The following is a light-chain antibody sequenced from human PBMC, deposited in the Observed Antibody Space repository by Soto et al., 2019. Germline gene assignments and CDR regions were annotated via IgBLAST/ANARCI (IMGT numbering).Light chain of an antibody. V-gene: IGKV1-33*01. CDR3: QHYDNLPIT. CDR1: HDIGNH. J-gene: IGKJ5*01. CDR2: GAS. Sequence: IQITPAPSSLSASVGGRVTLSLPASHDIGNHLTWYQHKPGKAPKLLIYGASSLETGVPSRFTGSGSGTDFSFTITSLQPEDIATYYCQHYDNLPITFGQGTRLEIK.